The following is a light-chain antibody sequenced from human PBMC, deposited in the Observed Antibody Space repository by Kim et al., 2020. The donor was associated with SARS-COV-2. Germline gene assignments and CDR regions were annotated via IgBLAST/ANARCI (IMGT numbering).Light chain of an antibody. J-gene: IGKJ3*01. CDR3: QQYGSSPFT. Sequence: SPWGSATLSCRARQRVSSSYLAWYQQKPCQAPRLLIYGASSRATGIPDMFSGSGSGTDFTLTISRLEPEDFAVYYCQQYGSSPFTFGPGTKGDIK. CDR2: GAS. CDR1: QRVSSSY. V-gene: IGKV3-20*01.